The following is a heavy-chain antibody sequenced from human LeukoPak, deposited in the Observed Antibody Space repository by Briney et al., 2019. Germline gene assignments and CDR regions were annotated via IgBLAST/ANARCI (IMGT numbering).Heavy chain of an antibody. Sequence: GGSLRLSCAASGFTFSSYAMHWVRQAPGKGLEYVSAISSNGGSTYYANSVKGRFTISRDNSKNTLYLQMGSLRAEDMAVYYCASSRSPVLRFLEWFNYYYGMDVWGQGTTVTVS. J-gene: IGHJ6*02. CDR1: GFTFSSYA. CDR3: ASSRSPVLRFLEWFNYYYGMDV. D-gene: IGHD3-3*01. CDR2: ISSNGGST. V-gene: IGHV3-64*01.